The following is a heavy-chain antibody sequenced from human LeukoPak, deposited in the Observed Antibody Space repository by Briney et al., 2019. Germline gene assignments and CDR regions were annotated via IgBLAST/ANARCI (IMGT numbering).Heavy chain of an antibody. V-gene: IGHV3-23*01. CDR2: ISGSGGST. CDR1: GFTFSSYA. Sequence: LGGSLRLSCAASGFTFSSYAMSWVRQAPGKGLEWVSAISGSGGSTYYADSVKGRFTLSRDNSKNTLYLQTNSLRAEDTAVYYCAKEIAVFSQLLPFDYWGQGTLVTVSS. J-gene: IGHJ4*02. D-gene: IGHD2-2*01. CDR3: AKEIAVFSQLLPFDY.